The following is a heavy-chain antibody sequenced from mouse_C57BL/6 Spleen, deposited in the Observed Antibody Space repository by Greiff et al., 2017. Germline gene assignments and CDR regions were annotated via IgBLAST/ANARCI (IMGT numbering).Heavy chain of an antibody. CDR3: AGYSDYAY. Sequence: VQLQLPGAGLVKPGASVRMSCKASGYTFTSYWITWVKQRPGQGLEWIGDIYPGSGSTNYNEKFMSKDTLTVDTSSSTAYMQHSSLTSEDSAVYYCAGYSDYAYWGQGTLVTVSA. CDR1: GYTFTSYW. CDR2: IYPGSGST. J-gene: IGHJ3*01. V-gene: IGHV1-55*01. D-gene: IGHD2-13*01.